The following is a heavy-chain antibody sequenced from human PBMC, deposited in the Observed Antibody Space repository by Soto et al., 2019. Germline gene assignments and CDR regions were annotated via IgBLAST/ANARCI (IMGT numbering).Heavy chain of an antibody. J-gene: IGHJ4*02. CDR3: ASRGGSSSSNGDY. Sequence: GGSLRLSCAASGFTFSNYAMSWVRQAPGKGLEWVSGLSDGGGSTFYADSVKGRFTISRDNAKNTLYLQMSSLRSEDTAVYYCASRGGSSSSNGDYWGQGTLVTVSS. CDR1: GFTFSNYA. V-gene: IGHV3-23*01. CDR2: LSDGGGST. D-gene: IGHD6-6*01.